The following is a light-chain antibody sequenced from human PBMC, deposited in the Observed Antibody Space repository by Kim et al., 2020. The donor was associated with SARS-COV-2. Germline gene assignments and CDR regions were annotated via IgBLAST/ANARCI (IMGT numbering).Light chain of an antibody. CDR2: DVS. Sequence: ITFSSAGTSRYFGGCRYDSWYQQHPGRAPNLLIYDVSNRPSGVSTRFSGSKSGDTAALPISGRQAEDEADYYCSSDTSSSTLVGVFGGGTQLTVL. CDR3: SSDTSSSTLVGV. V-gene: IGLV2-14*03. CDR1: SRYFGGCRY. J-gene: IGLJ2*01.